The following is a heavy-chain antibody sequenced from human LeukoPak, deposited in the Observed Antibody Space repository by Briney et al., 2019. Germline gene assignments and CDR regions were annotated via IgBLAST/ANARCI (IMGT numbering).Heavy chain of an antibody. V-gene: IGHV3-23*01. CDR2: ISGSGGST. CDR1: GFTFSSYE. D-gene: IGHD5-18*01. J-gene: IGHJ6*03. CDR3: AKKKRQLWHNYYYYYYMDV. Sequence: GGSLRLSCAASGFTFSSYEMNWVRQAPGKGLEWVSAISGSGGSTYYADSVKGRFTISRDNSKNTLYLQMNSLRAEDTAVYYCAKKKRQLWHNYYYYYYMDVWGKGTTVTISS.